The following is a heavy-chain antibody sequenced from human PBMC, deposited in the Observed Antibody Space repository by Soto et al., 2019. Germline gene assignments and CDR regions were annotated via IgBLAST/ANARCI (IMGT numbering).Heavy chain of an antibody. D-gene: IGHD5-18*01. CDR2: IYYTGNT. V-gene: IGHV4-61*01. CDR3: ARDIRGYSRAFDY. Sequence: XGTLCLTCTVSGGSVSSASYYWTWIRQPPGKGLEWIGYIYYTGNTNYNPSLKSRVTISVDTSKNQFSLKLTSVTAADTAVYYCARDIRGYSRAFDYWGQGTLVTVSS. J-gene: IGHJ4*02. CDR1: GGSVSSASYY.